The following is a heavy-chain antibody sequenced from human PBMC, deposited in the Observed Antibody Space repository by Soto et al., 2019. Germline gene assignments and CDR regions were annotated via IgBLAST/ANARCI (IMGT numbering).Heavy chain of an antibody. CDR3: AIALSEYGSGPLDN. J-gene: IGHJ4*01. CDR1: GCSISSFS. D-gene: IGHD2-15*01. CDR2: VYYDGST. Sequence: PSETLSLTCTVSGCSISSFSWNWIRQPPGKGLEWIGDVYYDGSTNSNPSLKSRVTISRNTSEKQFSLRLISVTAADTAVYYCAIALSEYGSGPLDNWGHG. V-gene: IGHV4-59*08.